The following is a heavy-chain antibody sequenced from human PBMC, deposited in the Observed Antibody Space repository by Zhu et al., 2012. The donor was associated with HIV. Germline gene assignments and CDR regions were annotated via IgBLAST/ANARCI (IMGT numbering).Heavy chain of an antibody. Sequence: QVQLQQWGAGLLKPSETLSLTCAVYGGSFGGYYWAWIRQPPREGAWSGLGKVNRSGDTNYNPSLKSRVTISVDTSKNQFSLKLNSVTAADTAVYYCARGYGSGSYYHYWGQGTLVTVSS. CDR1: GGSFGGYY. J-gene: IGHJ4*02. CDR2: VNRSGDT. D-gene: IGHD3-10*01. V-gene: IGHV4-34*01. CDR3: ARGYGSGSYYHY.